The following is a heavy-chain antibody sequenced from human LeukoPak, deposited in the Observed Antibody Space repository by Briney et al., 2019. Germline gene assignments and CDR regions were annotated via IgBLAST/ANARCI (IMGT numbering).Heavy chain of an antibody. CDR1: GFTFSSYG. CDR2: ISYDGSNK. Sequence: PGRSLRLSCAASGFTFSSYGMHWVRQAPGKGLEWVAVISYDGSNKYYADSVKGRFTISRDNSKNTLYLQMNNLRAEDTAVYYCAKDPFDYWGQGTLVTVSS. J-gene: IGHJ4*02. CDR3: AKDPFDY. V-gene: IGHV3-30*18.